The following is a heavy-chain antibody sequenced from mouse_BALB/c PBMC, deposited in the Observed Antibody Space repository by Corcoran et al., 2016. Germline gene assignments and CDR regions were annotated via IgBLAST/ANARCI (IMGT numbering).Heavy chain of an antibody. CDR3: VRHWDWYFDV. Sequence: EVKLLESGGGLVQPGGSLKLSCAASGFDFSRYWMSWVRQAPGKGVEWIGEINPDSSTINYTPSLKDKFIISRDNAKKTLYLQMSRVRSEDTALYDCVRHWDWYFDVWGAGTTVTVSS. V-gene: IGHV4-1*02. CDR1: GFDFSRYW. D-gene: IGHD4-1*01. J-gene: IGHJ1*01. CDR2: INPDSSTI.